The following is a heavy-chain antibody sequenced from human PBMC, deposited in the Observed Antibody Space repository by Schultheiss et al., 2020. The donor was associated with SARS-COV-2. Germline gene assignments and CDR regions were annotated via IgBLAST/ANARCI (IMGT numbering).Heavy chain of an antibody. CDR2: IYYSGST. Sequence: SETLSLTCTVSGGSISSGDYYWSWIRQPPGKGLEWIGSIYYSGSTYYNPSLKSRVTISVDTSKNQFSLKLSSVTAADTAVYYCARLGVGSGRDYWGQGTLVTVSS. CDR1: GGSISSGDYY. D-gene: IGHD6-19*01. J-gene: IGHJ4*02. V-gene: IGHV4-39*01. CDR3: ARLGVGSGRDY.